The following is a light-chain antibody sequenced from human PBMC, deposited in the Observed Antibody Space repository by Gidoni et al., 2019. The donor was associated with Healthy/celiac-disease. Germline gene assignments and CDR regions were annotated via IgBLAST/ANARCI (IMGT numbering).Light chain of an antibody. Sequence: DIQMTQSPSSVSASVGDSVTITCRASQGISRWLAWYQQKPGKAPKLLIYTASNLQSGVPSRFSGSGSGTDFTLTISTLQPEDFATYYCQQANSLPCTFGQGTRLQIK. CDR2: TAS. J-gene: IGKJ5*01. CDR1: QGISRW. V-gene: IGKV1-12*02. CDR3: QQANSLPCT.